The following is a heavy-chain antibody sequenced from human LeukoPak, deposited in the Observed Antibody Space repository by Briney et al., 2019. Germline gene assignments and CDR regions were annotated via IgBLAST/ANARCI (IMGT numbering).Heavy chain of an antibody. D-gene: IGHD2-2*01. CDR3: AREGVCSSTSCHFYYYYGMDV. Sequence: SQTLSLTCAISGDSVSSNSAAWNWIRQSPSRGLEWLGRTYYRSKWYNDYAVSVKSRITINPDTSKNQFSLQLNSVTPEDTAVYYCAREGVCSSTSCHFYYYYGMDVWGQGTTVTVSS. J-gene: IGHJ6*02. V-gene: IGHV6-1*01. CDR2: TYYRSKWYN. CDR1: GDSVSSNSAA.